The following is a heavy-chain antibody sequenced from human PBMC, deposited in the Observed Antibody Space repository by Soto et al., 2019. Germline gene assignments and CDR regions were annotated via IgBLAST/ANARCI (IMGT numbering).Heavy chain of an antibody. J-gene: IGHJ5*02. CDR2: IYYSGST. V-gene: IGHV4-30-4*01. CDR1: GGSISSGDYY. D-gene: IGHD2-2*01. CDR3: ARVSVVPAAQGVKWFDP. Sequence: SETLSLTCTVSGGSISSGDYYWSWIRQPPGKGLEWIGYIYYSGSTYYNPSLKSRVTISVDTSKNQFSLKLSSVTAADTAVYYCARVSVVPAAQGVKWFDPWGQGTLVTVSS.